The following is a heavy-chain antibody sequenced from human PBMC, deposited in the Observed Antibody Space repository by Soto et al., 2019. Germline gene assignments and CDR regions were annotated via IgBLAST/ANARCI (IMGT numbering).Heavy chain of an antibody. Sequence: LSLTCGVSGGTVASSHWWSWVRQSPGRGLEWIGNVYHTGDTNFNPSLQSRVTFSVDKSNNQFSLRLTSVTAADTAVYFCAREIVTAGGNNYFDPWGPGTLVTVS. J-gene: IGHJ5*02. CDR1: GGTVASSHW. CDR2: VYHTGDT. D-gene: IGHD2-21*02. CDR3: AREIVTAGGNNYFDP. V-gene: IGHV4-4*01.